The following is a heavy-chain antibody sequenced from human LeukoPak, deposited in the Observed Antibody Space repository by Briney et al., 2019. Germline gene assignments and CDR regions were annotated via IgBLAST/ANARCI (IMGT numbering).Heavy chain of an antibody. CDR2: ISYDGSYK. V-gene: IGHV3-30*18. CDR1: AFTFSSYG. CDR3: AKDLWYCSGGSCQGFQH. D-gene: IGHD2-15*01. J-gene: IGHJ1*01. Sequence: GGSLRLSCTASAFTFSSYGMHWVRQVPGKGLEWVAVISYDGSYKYYADSVRGRFTISRDNSKNTLYLQMNSLRAEDTAVYYCAKDLWYCSGGSCQGFQHWGQGTLVTVSS.